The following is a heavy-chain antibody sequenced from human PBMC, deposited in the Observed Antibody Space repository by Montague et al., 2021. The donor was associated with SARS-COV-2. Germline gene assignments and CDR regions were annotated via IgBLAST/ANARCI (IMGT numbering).Heavy chain of an antibody. CDR1: GGSISSSSYY. CDR3: ARHVDSYGPYYFDY. CDR2: IYYSGST. J-gene: IGHJ4*02. V-gene: IGHV4-39*01. Sequence: SETLSLPCTVSGGSISSSSYYWGWIRQPPGKGLEWIGSIYYSGSTYYNPSLKSRVTISVDTSKNQFSLKLSSVTAADTAVYYCARHVDSYGPYYFDYWGQGTLATVSS. D-gene: IGHD5-18*01.